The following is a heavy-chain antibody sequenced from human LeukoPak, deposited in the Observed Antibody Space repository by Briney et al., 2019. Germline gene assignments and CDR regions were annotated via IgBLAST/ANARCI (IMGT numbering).Heavy chain of an antibody. D-gene: IGHD3-10*01. CDR1: GFTLSSYG. V-gene: IGHV3-30*18. Sequence: GGSLRLSCAASGFTLSSYGMHWVRQAPGKGLEWVAVISYDGSNKYYADSVKGRFTISRDNSKNTLYLQMNSLRAEDTAVYYCAKSRLLPYYYGSGSYCNGAFDYWGQGTLVTVSS. J-gene: IGHJ4*02. CDR3: AKSRLLPYYYGSGSYCNGAFDY. CDR2: ISYDGSNK.